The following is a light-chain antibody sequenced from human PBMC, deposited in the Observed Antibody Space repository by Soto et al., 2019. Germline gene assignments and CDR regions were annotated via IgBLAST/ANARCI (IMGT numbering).Light chain of an antibody. CDR1: QSVSSSY. CDR3: PQDYNLPRGT. J-gene: IGKJ1*01. CDR2: GAS. V-gene: IGKV3D-7*01. Sequence: PGERVTLSCRASQSVSSSYLTWYQQKPGQAPRLLIYGASTRATSIPARFSGSGSGTDFTLTISSLQPEDFAVYYCPQDYNLPRGTFGQGTKVEIK.